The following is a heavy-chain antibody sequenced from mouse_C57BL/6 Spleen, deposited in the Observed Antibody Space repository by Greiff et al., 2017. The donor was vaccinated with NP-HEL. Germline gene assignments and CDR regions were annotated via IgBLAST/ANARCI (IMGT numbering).Heavy chain of an antibody. CDR2: INPYNGGT. Sequence: EVQLQQSGPVLVKPGASVKMSCKASGYTFTDYYMNWVKQSHGKSLEWIGVINPYNGGTSYNQKFKGKATLTVDKSSSTAYMELNSLTSEDAAVYYCARSYYSNKGYFDVWGTGTTVTVSS. J-gene: IGHJ1*03. CDR1: GYTFTDYY. V-gene: IGHV1-19*01. CDR3: ARSYYSNKGYFDV. D-gene: IGHD2-5*01.